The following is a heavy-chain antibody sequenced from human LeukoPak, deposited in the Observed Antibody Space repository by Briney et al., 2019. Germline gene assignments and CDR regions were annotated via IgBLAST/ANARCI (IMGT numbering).Heavy chain of an antibody. Sequence: GGSLRLSCAVSGFTFSSYAMSWVRQAPGKGLEWVSAISGSGGSTYYADSVKGRFTISRDNSKNTLYLRMNSLRAEDTAVYYCAKGQDTIFGVVIAKADAFDIRGQGTMVTVSS. J-gene: IGHJ3*02. CDR3: AKGQDTIFGVVIAKADAFDI. D-gene: IGHD3-3*01. CDR2: ISGSGGST. V-gene: IGHV3-23*01. CDR1: GFTFSSYA.